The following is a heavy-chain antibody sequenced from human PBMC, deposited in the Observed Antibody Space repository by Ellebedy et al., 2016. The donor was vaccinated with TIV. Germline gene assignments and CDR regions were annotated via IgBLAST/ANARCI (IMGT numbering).Heavy chain of an antibody. J-gene: IGHJ6*03. V-gene: IGHV4-38-2*02. CDR1: GYFISDGYY. CDR3: ARDGTVVVQTADMDV. CDR2: GYHSGST. D-gene: IGHD2-2*01. Sequence: SETLSLTCTVSGYFISDGYYWGWIRQPPGKGLEWIGSGYHSGSTFYNPSLKSRVTISVNTTKNQFSLRLGSVTAADTAVYYCARDGTVVVQTADMDVWGKGITVTVSS.